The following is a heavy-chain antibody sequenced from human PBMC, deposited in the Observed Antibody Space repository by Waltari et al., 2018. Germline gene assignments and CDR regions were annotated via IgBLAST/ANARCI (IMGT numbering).Heavy chain of an antibody. J-gene: IGHJ3*02. V-gene: IGHV1-8*01. CDR2: MNPNSGNK. D-gene: IGHD3-10*01. CDR3: ALWFGESIDAFDI. CDR1: GYTFTSYD. Sequence: QVQLVQSGAEVKKPGASVKVSCKASGYTFTSYDITWVRRATGQGLEWMGWMNPNSGNKGYAQKFQGRVTMTRNTSISTAYMELSSLRSEDTAVYYCALWFGESIDAFDIWGQGTMVTVSS.